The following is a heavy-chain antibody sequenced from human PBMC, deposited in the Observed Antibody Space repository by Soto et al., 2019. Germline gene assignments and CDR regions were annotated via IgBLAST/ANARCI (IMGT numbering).Heavy chain of an antibody. CDR3: AKDPTEVTIFAY. J-gene: IGHJ4*02. Sequence: EVQLLESGGGFVKPGGSLRLSCAASGFSFSSLAMIWVRQAPGKGLDWVSSISGRCVDPLYADSVKGRFTISRDHSRNTLLMQVNSLRTEYTAVYSCAKDPTEVTIFAYWGQGTLVTVSS. CDR1: GFSFSSLA. CDR2: ISGRCVDP. D-gene: IGHD4-17*01. V-gene: IGHV3-23*01.